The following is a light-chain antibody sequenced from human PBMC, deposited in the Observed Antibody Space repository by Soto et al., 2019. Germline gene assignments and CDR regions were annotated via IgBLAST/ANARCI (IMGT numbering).Light chain of an antibody. CDR2: STN. CDR3: VLYMGSDTWV. J-gene: IGLJ3*02. V-gene: IGLV8-61*01. CDR1: TGSVSTSYY. Sequence: QTVVTQEPSFSVSPGGTVTLTCALSTGSVSTSYYPSWYQQTPGQAPRTLIYSTNTRSSGVPDRFSGSILGNKAALTITGAQADDECDYYCVLYMGSDTWVFGGGTKLTVL.